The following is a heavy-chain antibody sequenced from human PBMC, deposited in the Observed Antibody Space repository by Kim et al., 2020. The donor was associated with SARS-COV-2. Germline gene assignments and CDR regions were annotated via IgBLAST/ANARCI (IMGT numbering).Heavy chain of an antibody. CDR3: ARGGQWDGRVDY. Sequence: TYADGFTRRFVFTSETSVSTAYLQISSLQAEDTAVYYCARGGQWDGRVDYWGQGTLVTVSS. D-gene: IGHD1-26*01. J-gene: IGHJ4*02. V-gene: IGHV7-4-1*02.